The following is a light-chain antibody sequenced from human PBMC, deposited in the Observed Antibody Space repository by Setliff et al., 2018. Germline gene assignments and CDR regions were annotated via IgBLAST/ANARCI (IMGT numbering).Light chain of an antibody. CDR1: NSDVGGYNY. CDR2: DVT. J-gene: IGLJ2*01. V-gene: IGLV2-14*03. CDR3: ASYAGANTYVV. Sequence: QSALTQPAAVSGSPGQSITISCAGSNSDVGGYNYVSWYQQYPRQAPKLIIYDVTKRPSGVSYRFSGFKSGNTASLTVSGLQAGDEADYFCASYAGANTYVVFGGGTKVTVL.